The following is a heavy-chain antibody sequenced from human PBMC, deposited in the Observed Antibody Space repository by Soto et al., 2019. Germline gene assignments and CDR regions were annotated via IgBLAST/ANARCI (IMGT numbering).Heavy chain of an antibody. CDR1: GDSVSSNSSA. V-gene: IGHV6-1*01. CDR3: AGTTSHQWYYMDV. J-gene: IGHJ6*03. Sequence: SQTLSLTCAISGDSVSSNSSAWNWIRLSPSRGLEWLARTYYRSRWYNDYAVSVRSRITVNPDTSKNQFSLQLTSVTPEDTAVYYCAGTTSHQWYYMDVWGKGTTVTVSS. CDR2: TYYRSRWYN. D-gene: IGHD1-7*01.